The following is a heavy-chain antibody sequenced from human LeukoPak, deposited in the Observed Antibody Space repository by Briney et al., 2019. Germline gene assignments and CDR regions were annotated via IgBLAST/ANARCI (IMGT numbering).Heavy chain of an antibody. CDR2: ISGSGGST. J-gene: IGHJ4*02. Sequence: PGGSLRLSCAASGFTFSSYAMSWVRQAPGEGLEWVSAISGSGGSTYYADSVKGRFTISRDNSKNTLYLQMNSLRAEDTAVYYCARDQGLGGLYSGYEYYFDYWGQGTLVTVSS. CDR3: ARDQGLGGLYSGYEYYFDY. CDR1: GFTFSSYA. D-gene: IGHD5-12*01. V-gene: IGHV3-23*01.